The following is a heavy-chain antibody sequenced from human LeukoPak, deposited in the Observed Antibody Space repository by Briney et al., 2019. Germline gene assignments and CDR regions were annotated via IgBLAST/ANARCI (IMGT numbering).Heavy chain of an antibody. V-gene: IGHV3-23*01. Sequence: PGGSLRLSCAASGFTFSTNTMYWVRHPPGKRLEWVSIIGSSGGGIHYADSVKGRFTISRDNSKNALYLQMNSLRVEDTAVYYCAKSYNGYESKPDYWGQGTLVTVSS. J-gene: IGHJ4*02. CDR1: GFTFSTNT. CDR2: IGSSGGGI. CDR3: AKSYNGYESKPDY. D-gene: IGHD5-12*01.